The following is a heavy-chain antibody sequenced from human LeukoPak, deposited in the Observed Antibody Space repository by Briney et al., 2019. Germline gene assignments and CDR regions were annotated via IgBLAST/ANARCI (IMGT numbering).Heavy chain of an antibody. CDR2: ISAYNGNT. CDR1: GYTFVNYG. V-gene: IGHV1-18*01. D-gene: IGHD4-17*01. CDR3: ARDMVTTTDF. Sequence: ASVKVSCKASGYTFVNYGISWVRRAPGQGPEWMGWISAYNGNTNFAQKFQGRVTLTTDTPTSTAYMELKTLTSDDTAIYYCARDMVTTTDFWGQGTLVTVSS. J-gene: IGHJ4*02.